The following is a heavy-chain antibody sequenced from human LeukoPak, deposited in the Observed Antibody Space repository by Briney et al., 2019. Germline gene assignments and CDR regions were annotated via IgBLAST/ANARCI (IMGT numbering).Heavy chain of an antibody. CDR3: ARQQGLDYGDYTSFDY. J-gene: IGHJ4*02. Sequence: ASVKVSCKASGYTFTGCYMHWVRQAPGQGLEWMGWINPNSGGTNYAQKFQGRVTMTRDTSISTAYMELSRLRSDDTAVYYCARQQGLDYGDYTSFDYWGQGTLVTVSS. CDR1: GYTFTGCY. V-gene: IGHV1-2*02. CDR2: INPNSGGT. D-gene: IGHD4-17*01.